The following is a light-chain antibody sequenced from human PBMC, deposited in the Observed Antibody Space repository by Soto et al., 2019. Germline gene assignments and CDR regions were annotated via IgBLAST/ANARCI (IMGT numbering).Light chain of an antibody. CDR1: QGISSY. J-gene: IGKJ1*01. Sequence: ALRMTQSPSSFSASTGDRVTITCRASQGISSYLAWYKQKPGKAPKLLIYAASTLQSGVPSRFSGSGAGTDFTLTISCLQSEDFATYSCQQYYSYPGTFVQGTKVEIK. CDR2: AAS. V-gene: IGKV1-8*01. CDR3: QQYYSYPGT.